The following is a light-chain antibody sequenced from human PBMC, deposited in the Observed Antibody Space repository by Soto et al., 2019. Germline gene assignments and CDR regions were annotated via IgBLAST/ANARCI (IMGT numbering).Light chain of an antibody. V-gene: IGLV4-69*01. CDR2: LNNDGSH. CDR3: QTWDPGIHVV. Sequence: QLVLTQSPSASASLGASVKLTCTLSSGHSNYAIAWHQQQPEKGPRYLMKLNNDGSHTKGDGIPDRFSGSSSGAERYLTIFSLQSEDEADYYCQTWDPGIHVVFGGGTKLTVL. J-gene: IGLJ2*01. CDR1: SGHSNYA.